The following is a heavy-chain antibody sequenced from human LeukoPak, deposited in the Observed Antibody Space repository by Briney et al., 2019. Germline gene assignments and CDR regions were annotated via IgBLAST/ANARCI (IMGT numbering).Heavy chain of an antibody. CDR1: GGSFSGYY. Sequence: SETLSLTCAVYGGSFSGYYWSWIRQPPGKGLEWIGEINHSGSTNYNPSLKSRVTISVDTSKNQFSLKLSSVTAADMAVYYCARGTVTSPYYYYYYMDVWGKGTTVTVSS. CDR3: ARGTVTSPYYYYYYMDV. J-gene: IGHJ6*03. CDR2: INHSGST. D-gene: IGHD4-17*01. V-gene: IGHV4-34*01.